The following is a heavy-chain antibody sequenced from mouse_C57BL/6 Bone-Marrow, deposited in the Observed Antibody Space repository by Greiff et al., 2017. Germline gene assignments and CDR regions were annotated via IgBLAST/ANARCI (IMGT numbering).Heavy chain of an antibody. V-gene: IGHV1-15*01. CDR3: TRGSCTIVTHYYAMDY. J-gene: IGHJ4*01. D-gene: IGHD2-5*01. CDR1: GYTFTDYE. CDR2: IDPETGGT. Sequence: QVQLQQSGAELVRPGASVTLSCKASGYTFTDYEMHWVKQTPVHGLEWIGAIDPETGGTAYNQKFKGKAILTADKSSSTAYMELRSLTSEDSAVYYCTRGSCTIVTHYYAMDYWGQGTSVTVSS.